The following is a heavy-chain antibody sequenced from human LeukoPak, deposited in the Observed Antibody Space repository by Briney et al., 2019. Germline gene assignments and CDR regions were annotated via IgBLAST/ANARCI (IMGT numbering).Heavy chain of an antibody. Sequence: SVKVSCKASGGTFSSYTISWVRQAPGQGREWMGRIIPILGIANYAQKFQGRVTITADKSTSTAYMELSSLRPEDTAVYYCARECCSGGSCFDYWGQGTLVTVSS. CDR1: GGTFSSYT. CDR3: ARECCSGGSCFDY. J-gene: IGHJ4*02. CDR2: IIPILGIA. V-gene: IGHV1-69*04. D-gene: IGHD2-15*01.